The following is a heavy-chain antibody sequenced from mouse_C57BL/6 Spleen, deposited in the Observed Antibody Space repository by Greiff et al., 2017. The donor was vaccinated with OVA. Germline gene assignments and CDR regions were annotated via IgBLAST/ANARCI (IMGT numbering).Heavy chain of an antibody. Sequence: QVQLKQSGPELVKPGASVKLSCKASGYAFSSSWMHWVKQRPGQGLEWIGRIYPGDGDTNYNGKFKGKATLTADKSSSTAYMQLSSLTSEDSAVYVCARGGDDNYWGQGTTLTVSS. J-gene: IGHJ2*01. D-gene: IGHD2-2*01. CDR3: ARGGDDNY. CDR2: IYPGDGDT. V-gene: IGHV1-82*01. CDR1: GYAFSSSW.